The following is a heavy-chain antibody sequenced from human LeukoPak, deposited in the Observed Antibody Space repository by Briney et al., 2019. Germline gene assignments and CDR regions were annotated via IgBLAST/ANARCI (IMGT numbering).Heavy chain of an antibody. V-gene: IGHV1-2*04. CDR1: RYTFTGYY. CDR3: AREVVTALSPPQH. D-gene: IGHD2-21*02. J-gene: IGHJ1*01. Sequence: ASVKVSCKASRYTFTGYYMHWVRQAPGQGLEWMGWINPNSGGTNYAQKFQGWVTMTRDTSISTAYMELSRLRSDDTAVYYCAREVVTALSPPQHWGQGTLVTVSS. CDR2: INPNSGGT.